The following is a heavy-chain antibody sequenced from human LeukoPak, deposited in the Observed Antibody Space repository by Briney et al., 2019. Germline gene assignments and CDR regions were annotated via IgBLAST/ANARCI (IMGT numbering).Heavy chain of an antibody. CDR1: GLTFSNYA. J-gene: IGHJ4*02. V-gene: IGHV3-23*01. Sequence: GGSLRLSCAASGLTFSNYAMSWVRQAPGKGLEWVSTISGSGASTYYADSVKDRFTISRDNSKNTLYLQMNNLRAEDTALYYCAKDPAVTTMGFDYWGQGTLVTVSS. CDR3: AKDPAVTTMGFDY. D-gene: IGHD4-11*01. CDR2: ISGSGAST.